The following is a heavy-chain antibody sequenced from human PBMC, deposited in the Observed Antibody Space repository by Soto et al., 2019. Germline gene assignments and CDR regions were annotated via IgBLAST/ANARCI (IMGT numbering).Heavy chain of an antibody. CDR3: AREDIVGTRSFDY. CDR1: GFTFSGCS. D-gene: IGHD1-26*01. V-gene: IGHV3-48*02. Sequence: GGSLRLSCAASGFTFSGCSMNWVRQAPGKGLEWISYISSRSKTIFYTDSVKGRFTISRDNAKDSLYLQMNSLRDEDTAIYYCAREDIVGTRSFDYWGQGTTVTVSS. J-gene: IGHJ4*02. CDR2: ISSRSKTI.